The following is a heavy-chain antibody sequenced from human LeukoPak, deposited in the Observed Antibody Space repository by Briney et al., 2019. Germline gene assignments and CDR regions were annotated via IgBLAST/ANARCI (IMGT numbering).Heavy chain of an antibody. CDR2: MNPNSGNT. J-gene: IGHJ5*02. CDR3: ASRGLTNEDTYCNSTGCYIASGDWFDP. CDR1: GYTFTSYD. V-gene: IGHV1-8*01. Sequence: GASVKVSCKASGYTFTSYDINWVRQATGQGLEWMGWMNPNSGNTGYAHKFQGRVTMTRETSINTAYLELTSLRSDDTAVYYCASRGLTNEDTYCNSTGCYIASGDWFDPWGQGTLVTVSS. D-gene: IGHD2-2*02.